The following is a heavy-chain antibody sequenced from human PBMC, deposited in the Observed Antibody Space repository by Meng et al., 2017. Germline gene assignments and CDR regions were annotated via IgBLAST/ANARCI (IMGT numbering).Heavy chain of an antibody. V-gene: IGHV3-11*04. J-gene: IGHJ4*02. CDR1: GFTFSDYY. Sequence: QVAPVESGGGFVKPGGSLGLSCAASGFTFSDYYMSWIRQAPGKGLEWVSYISSSGSTIYYADSVKGRFTISRDNAKNSLYLQMNSLRAEDTAVYYCASESDYGQDFDYWGQGTLVTVSS. D-gene: IGHD4-17*01. CDR2: ISSSGSTI. CDR3: ASESDYGQDFDY.